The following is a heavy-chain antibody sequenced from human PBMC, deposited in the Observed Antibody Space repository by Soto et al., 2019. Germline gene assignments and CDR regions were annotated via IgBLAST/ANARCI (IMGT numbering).Heavy chain of an antibody. CDR3: ARYYGSRQYYFDY. V-gene: IGHV1-69*02. Sequence: SVKVSCKASGGTFSSYTISWVRQAPGQGLEWMGRIIPILGIANYAQKFQGRVTITADKSTSTAYMELSSLRSEDTAVYYCARYYGSRQYYFDYWGQGTLVTVSS. J-gene: IGHJ4*02. CDR1: GGTFSSYT. CDR2: IIPILGIA. D-gene: IGHD3-10*01.